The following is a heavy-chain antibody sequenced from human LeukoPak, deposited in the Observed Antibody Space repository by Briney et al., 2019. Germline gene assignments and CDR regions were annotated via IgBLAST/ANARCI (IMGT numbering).Heavy chain of an antibody. V-gene: IGHV4-59*01. Sequence: PSETLSLTCTVSGVSISSYYWSWIRQPPGKGLEWIGYIYYSGSTNYNPSLKSRVTISVDTSKNQFSLKLSSVTAADTAVYYCARANPVGAPGIDYWGQGTLVTVSS. J-gene: IGHJ4*02. CDR3: ARANPVGAPGIDY. D-gene: IGHD1-26*01. CDR2: IYYSGST. CDR1: GVSISSYY.